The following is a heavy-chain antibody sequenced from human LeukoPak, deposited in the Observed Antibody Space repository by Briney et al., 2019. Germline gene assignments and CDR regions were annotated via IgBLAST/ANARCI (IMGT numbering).Heavy chain of an antibody. CDR3: ARRGLGYCSGGSCYHYYYYMDV. Sequence: ASVKVSCKASGYTFTGYYMHRVRQAPGQGLEWMGWINPNSGGTNYAQKFQGRVTMTRDTSISTAYMELSRLRSDDTAVYYCARRGLGYCSGGSCYHYYYYMDVWGKGTTVTVSS. D-gene: IGHD2-15*01. J-gene: IGHJ6*03. CDR1: GYTFTGYY. CDR2: INPNSGGT. V-gene: IGHV1-2*02.